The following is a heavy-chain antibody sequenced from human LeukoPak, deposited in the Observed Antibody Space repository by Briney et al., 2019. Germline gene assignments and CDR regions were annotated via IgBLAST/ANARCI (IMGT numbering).Heavy chain of an antibody. J-gene: IGHJ4*02. V-gene: IGHV3-21*01. D-gene: IGHD1-26*01. CDR1: GFTFSSYS. CDR2: ISSSSSYI. CDR3: ARDSSGSYHY. Sequence: GGSLRLSCAASGFTFSSYSMNWVRQAPGKGLEWVSSISSSSSYIYYADSVKGRFTISRDNAKNSLYLQMNSLGAEDTAVYYCARDSSGSYHYWGQGTLVTVSS.